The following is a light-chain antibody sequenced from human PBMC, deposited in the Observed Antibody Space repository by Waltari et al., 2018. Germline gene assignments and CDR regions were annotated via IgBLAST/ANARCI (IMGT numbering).Light chain of an antibody. V-gene: IGKV3-15*01. CDR1: QTVSSN. CDR2: GAS. J-gene: IGKJ1*01. CDR3: QQYNNSPPWT. Sequence: ETVMTQSPATLSVSPGERATLSCRASQTVSSNLAWYQQKPGQAPRLLIYGASTRATGIPARFSGSVSGTQFTLTISSLQSEDFAVYYCQQYNNSPPWTFGQGTKVEIK.